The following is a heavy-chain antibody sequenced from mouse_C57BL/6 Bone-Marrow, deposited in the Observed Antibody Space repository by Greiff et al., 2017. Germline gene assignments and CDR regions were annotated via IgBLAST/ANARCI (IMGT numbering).Heavy chain of an antibody. CDR1: GYTFTTYP. D-gene: IGHD2-1*01. V-gene: IGHV1-47*01. CDR2: FHPYNDDT. J-gene: IGHJ2*01. Sequence: QVQLQQSGAELVMPGASVKMSCKASGYTFTTYPIEWMKQNHGQSLAWIGNFHPYNDDTKYNEKFKGKATLTVEKSSSTVYLELSRLTSDDAAVYYCARGGNYGGYYFDYWGQGTTLTVSS. CDR3: ARGGNYGGYYFDY.